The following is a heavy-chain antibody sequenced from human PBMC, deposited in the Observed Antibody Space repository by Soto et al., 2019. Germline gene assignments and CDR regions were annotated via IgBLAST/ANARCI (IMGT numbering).Heavy chain of an antibody. CDR3: ARGGSSGWYGY. V-gene: IGHV4-34*01. J-gene: IGHJ4*02. CDR2: INHSGST. CDR1: GGSFSGYY. D-gene: IGHD6-19*01. Sequence: QVXXXXWGXGXLXXXXXXSLTXXVYGGSFSGYYWSWIRQPPGKGLEWIGEINHSGSTNYNPSLKSRVTISVDTSKNQFSLKLSSVTAADTAVYYCARGGSSGWYGYWGQGTLVTVSS.